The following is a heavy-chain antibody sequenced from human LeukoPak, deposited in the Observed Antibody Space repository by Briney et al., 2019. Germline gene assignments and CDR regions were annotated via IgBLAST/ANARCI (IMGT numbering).Heavy chain of an antibody. D-gene: IGHD6-13*01. J-gene: IGHJ4*02. Sequence: GGSLRLSWAASGFTFSINAMHWVRQAPGKGLEWVAVIWYDGSNKYYADSVKGRFTISRDNSQNTLYLQMSSLRAEDTAVYYCAKSGPAAAAVSDYWGQGTLVTVSP. CDR3: AKSGPAAAAVSDY. CDR2: IWYDGSNK. V-gene: IGHV3-33*06. CDR1: GFTFSINA.